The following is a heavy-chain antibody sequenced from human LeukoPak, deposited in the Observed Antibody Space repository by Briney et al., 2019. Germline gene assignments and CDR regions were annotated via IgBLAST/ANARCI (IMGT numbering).Heavy chain of an antibody. CDR2: IYPGDSDT. D-gene: IGHD3-22*01. CDR3: AREVSPTYYYDSSGYHDAFDI. J-gene: IGHJ3*02. CDR1: GCSFSNYW. Sequence: GESLKISFQGSGCSFSNYWIGWVRPMPGKGLAYMGIIYPGDSDTRYSPSFQGQVTISVDKSISTAYLQWSSLKASDTAMYYCAREVSPTYYYDSSGYHDAFDIWGQGTMVTVSS. V-gene: IGHV5-51*01.